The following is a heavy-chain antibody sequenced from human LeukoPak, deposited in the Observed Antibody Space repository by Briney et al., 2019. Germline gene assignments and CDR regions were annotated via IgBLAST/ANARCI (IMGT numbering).Heavy chain of an antibody. CDR3: AKDIQRGFHYTNSLDS. Sequence: GGSLRLSCAASGFMFTHHGMHWVRQAPGKGLEWVAVIWSDGSNKFYSDSVKGRFVISRDDSNDMVYLQMNGLRADDTAVYYCAKDIQRGFHYTNSLDSWGQGTLVIVSS. CDR2: IWSDGSNK. J-gene: IGHJ4*02. V-gene: IGHV3-33*06. D-gene: IGHD4-11*01. CDR1: GFMFTHHG.